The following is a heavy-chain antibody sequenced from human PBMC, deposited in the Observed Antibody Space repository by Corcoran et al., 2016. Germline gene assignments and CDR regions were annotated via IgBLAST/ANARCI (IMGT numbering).Heavy chain of an antibody. J-gene: IGHJ5*02. CDR3: AGHGTVIAVAGLYNWFDP. CDR2: IYYSGST. CDR1: GGSISSYY. Sequence: QVQLQESGPGLVKPSETLSLTCTVSGGSISSYYWSWIRQPPGKGLEWIGYIYYSGSTNYNPSLKSRVTISVDTSKNQFSLKLSSVTAADTAVYYCAGHGTVIAVAGLYNWFDPWGQGTLVTVSS. D-gene: IGHD6-19*01. V-gene: IGHV4-59*01.